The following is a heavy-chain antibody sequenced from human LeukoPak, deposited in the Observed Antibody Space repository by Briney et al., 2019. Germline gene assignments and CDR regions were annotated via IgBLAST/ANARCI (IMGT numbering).Heavy chain of an antibody. V-gene: IGHV3-11*03. CDR2: ISTHSTYT. J-gene: IGHJ4*02. D-gene: IGHD3-10*01. CDR1: GFTFSGYE. Sequence: PGGSLRLSCAASGFTFSGYEMNWVRQAPGKGLEWVSYISTHSTYTHYADSVRGRFTISRDNAKNSLYLQMNSLRAEDTAVYYCATYFYASGSSDWGQGTLVTVSS. CDR3: ATYFYASGSSD.